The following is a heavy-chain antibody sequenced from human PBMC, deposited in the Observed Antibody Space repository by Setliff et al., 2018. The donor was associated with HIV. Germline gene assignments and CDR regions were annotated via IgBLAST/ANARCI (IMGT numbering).Heavy chain of an antibody. D-gene: IGHD6-6*01. V-gene: IGHV3-9*01. CDR2: ISWSSGSI. CDR3: VKNIGGYSSSSVFDY. J-gene: IGHJ4*02. CDR1: GFIFDDFA. Sequence: GGSLRLSCAASGFIFDDFAMNWVRQAPGKGLEWVSGISWSSGSIGYADSVKGRFTISRDNSKNSLYLQMNSLRTEDTALYYCVKNIGGYSSSSVFDYWGQGTLVTVSS.